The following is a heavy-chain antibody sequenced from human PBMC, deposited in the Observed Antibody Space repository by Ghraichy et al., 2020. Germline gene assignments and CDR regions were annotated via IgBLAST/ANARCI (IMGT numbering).Heavy chain of an antibody. Sequence: SETLSLTCTVSGDSISNYYLSWIRQPPGKGLEWIGRIYYRGSTNYKPSLKSRVTISVDTSKSLFSLNLTSVSAADTAVYYCARDPSVISVNYYDAMDVWSLGTTVTVSS. CDR3: ARDPSVISVNYYDAMDV. D-gene: IGHD2-21*01. V-gene: IGHV4-59*01. CDR1: GDSISNYY. J-gene: IGHJ6*02. CDR2: IYYRGST.